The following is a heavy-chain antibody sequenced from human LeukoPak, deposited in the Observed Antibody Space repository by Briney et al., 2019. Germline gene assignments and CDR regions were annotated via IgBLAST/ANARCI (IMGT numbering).Heavy chain of an antibody. Sequence: SGPTLVNPTQTLTLTCTFSGFSLSTSGGGVGWIRQPPGKALEWLALIYWDDDKRYSPSLKSRLTITKDTSKNQVVLTMTNLDPLDTATYYRAHRQGYTTSWSRNYFDYWGQGTLVTVSS. CDR1: GFSLSTSGGG. D-gene: IGHD6-13*01. CDR3: AHRQGYTTSWSRNYFDY. V-gene: IGHV2-5*02. CDR2: IYWDDDK. J-gene: IGHJ4*02.